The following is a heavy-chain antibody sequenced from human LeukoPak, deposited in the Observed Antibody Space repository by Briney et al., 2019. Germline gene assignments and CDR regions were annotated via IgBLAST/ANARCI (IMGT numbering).Heavy chain of an antibody. V-gene: IGHV3-30*02. CDR1: GFTFSSYG. J-gene: IGHJ6*03. Sequence: PGGSLRLSCAASGFTFSSYGMHWVRQAPGKGLEWVAFIRYDGSNKYYADSVKGRFTISRDNSKNTLYLQMNSLRAEDTAVYYCAKAPSDLSGSGSYRYYYYYMDVWGKGTTVTISS. CDR2: IRYDGSNK. D-gene: IGHD3-10*01. CDR3: AKAPSDLSGSGSYRYYYYYMDV.